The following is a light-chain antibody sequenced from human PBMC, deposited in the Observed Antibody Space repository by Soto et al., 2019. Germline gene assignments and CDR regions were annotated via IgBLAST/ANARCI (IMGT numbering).Light chain of an antibody. CDR3: CSYAGSNTYV. CDR2: AGS. J-gene: IGLJ1*01. V-gene: IGLV2-23*01. Sequence: QSALTQPASVSGSPGQSITISCTGTSSDVGNYNLVSWYQQHPGKAPKVMIYAGSNRPSGVSHRFSGFKSGNTATLTISGLKAEDEADYHCCSYAGSNTYVFGTGNKVTVL. CDR1: SSDVGNYNL.